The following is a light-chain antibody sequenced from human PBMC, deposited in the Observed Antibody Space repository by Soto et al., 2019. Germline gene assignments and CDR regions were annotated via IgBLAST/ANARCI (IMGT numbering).Light chain of an antibody. CDR3: QQYNNWPPRT. CDR2: GAS. V-gene: IGKV3-15*01. CDR1: QSVSSN. J-gene: IGKJ1*01. Sequence: EIVMTQSPATLSVSPGERATLSCRASQSVSSNLAWYQQKPGQAPRLLIYGASTRSTGIPARFSGSWSGTDFTLTISSLQSEDFAVYYCQQYNNWPPRTFGHRTKVEIK.